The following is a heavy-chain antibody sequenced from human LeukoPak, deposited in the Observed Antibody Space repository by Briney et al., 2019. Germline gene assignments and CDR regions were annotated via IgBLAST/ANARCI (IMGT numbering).Heavy chain of an antibody. Sequence: PGGSLRLSCGASGFTFSRYEMNWVREAPGKGLEWVSYLTYSCSTIYYADSVKGSFTISRDNAKNSLYLQMNSRRAEDTAVDYCARGLSYGDYFAWGQGTLVTVSS. J-gene: IGHJ5*02. CDR3: ARGLSYGDYFA. D-gene: IGHD4-17*01. CDR2: LTYSCSTI. CDR1: GFTFSRYE. V-gene: IGHV3-48*03.